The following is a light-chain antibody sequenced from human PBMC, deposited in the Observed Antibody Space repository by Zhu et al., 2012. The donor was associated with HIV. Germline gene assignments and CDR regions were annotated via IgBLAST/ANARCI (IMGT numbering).Light chain of an antibody. CDR2: DAS. CDR1: RSVSSF. Sequence: IVLTQSPATLSLSPGERATVSCRASRSVSSFLVWYQQKPGQAPRLLIYDASKRAAGIPPRFSGSGSGTDFTLTISSLEPEDFALYYCQQRVNWPLTFGGGPRWRSN. J-gene: IGKJ4*01. CDR3: QQRVNWPLT. V-gene: IGKV3-11*01.